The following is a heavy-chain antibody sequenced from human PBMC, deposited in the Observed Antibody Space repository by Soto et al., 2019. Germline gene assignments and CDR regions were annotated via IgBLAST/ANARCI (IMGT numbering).Heavy chain of an antibody. CDR2: IRSKANSYAT. CDR3: TRPLVSRTVTTSTDDY. J-gene: IGHJ4*02. Sequence: EVQLVESGGGLVQPGGSLKLSCAASGFTFSGSAMHWVRQASGKGLEWVGRIRSKANSYATAYAASVKGRFTIPRDDSKNTAYLQMNSLKTEDTAVYYCTRPLVSRTVTTSTDDYWGQGTLVTVSS. V-gene: IGHV3-73*01. CDR1: GFTFSGSA. D-gene: IGHD4-17*01.